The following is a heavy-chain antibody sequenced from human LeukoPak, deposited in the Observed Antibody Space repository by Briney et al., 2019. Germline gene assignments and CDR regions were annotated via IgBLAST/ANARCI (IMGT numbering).Heavy chain of an antibody. V-gene: IGHV3-48*03. CDR3: VRVKGSYFDY. Sequence: GTLSLTCTVSGGSISALSDYWGWVRQAPGKGLEWVSCISSSGSAIYYVDSVKGRFTGSRDNAKNSLFLQMNSPRAEDTAVYYCVRVKGSYFDYWGQGALVTVSS. CDR1: GGSISALSDY. J-gene: IGHJ4*02. D-gene: IGHD2-15*01. CDR2: ISSSGSAI.